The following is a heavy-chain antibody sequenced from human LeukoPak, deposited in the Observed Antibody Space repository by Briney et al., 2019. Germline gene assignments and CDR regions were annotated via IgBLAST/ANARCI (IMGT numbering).Heavy chain of an antibody. CDR2: INPNSGGT. CDR1: GYTFTGYY. D-gene: IGHD6-6*01. V-gene: IGHV1-2*02. CDR3: ARERAEYSSSRYYYGMDV. Sequence: ASVKVSCKASGYTFTGYYMHWVRQAPGQGLEWMGWINPNSGGTNYAQKFQGRVTMTRDTSISTAYMELSRLRSDDTAVYYCARERAEYSSSRYYYGMDVWGQGPRSPSP. J-gene: IGHJ6*02.